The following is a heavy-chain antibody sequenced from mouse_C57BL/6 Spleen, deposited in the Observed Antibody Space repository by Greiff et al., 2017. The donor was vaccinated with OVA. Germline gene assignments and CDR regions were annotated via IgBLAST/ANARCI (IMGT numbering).Heavy chain of an antibody. Sequence: VQLQESRPELVKPGASVKISCKASGYAFSSSWMNWVKQRPGKGLEGIGRIYPGDGDTNYNGKFKGKATLTADKSSSTAYMQLSSLTSEDSAVYFCARENYYGSNYFDYWGQGTTLTVSS. CDR1: GYAFSSSW. J-gene: IGHJ2*01. V-gene: IGHV1-82*01. CDR2: IYPGDGDT. CDR3: ARENYYGSNYFDY. D-gene: IGHD1-1*01.